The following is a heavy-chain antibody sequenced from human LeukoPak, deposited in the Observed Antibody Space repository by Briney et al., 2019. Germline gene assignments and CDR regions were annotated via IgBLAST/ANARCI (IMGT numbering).Heavy chain of an antibody. D-gene: IGHD3-10*01. J-gene: IGHJ4*02. V-gene: IGHV3-23*01. CDR1: GFTFSSYA. CDR2: ISGSGGST. CDR3: AKDRLLWFGELLPGCFDY. Sequence: PGGSLRLSCAASGFTFSSYAMSWVRQAPGKGLEWVSAISGSGGSTYYADSVKGRFTISRDNSKNTLYLQMNSLRAEDTAVYYCAKDRLLWFGELLPGCFDYWGQGTLVTVYS.